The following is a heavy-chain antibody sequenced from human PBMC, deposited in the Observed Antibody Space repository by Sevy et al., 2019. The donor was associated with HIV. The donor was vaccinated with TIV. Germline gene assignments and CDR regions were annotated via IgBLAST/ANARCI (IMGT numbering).Heavy chain of an antibody. CDR1: GFTFDDYT. V-gene: IGHV3-43*01. CDR2: ISWDGGST. Sequence: GGSLRLSCAASGFTFDDYTMHWVRQAPGKGLEWVSLISWDGGSTYYAASVKGRFTISRDNSKNSLYLQMNSLRTEDTALYYCAAHSGSYRLGAFDIWGQGTMVTVSS. D-gene: IGHD1-26*01. J-gene: IGHJ3*02. CDR3: AAHSGSYRLGAFDI.